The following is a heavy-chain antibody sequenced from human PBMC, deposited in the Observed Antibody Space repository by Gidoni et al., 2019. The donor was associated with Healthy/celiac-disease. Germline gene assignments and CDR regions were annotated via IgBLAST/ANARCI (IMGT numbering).Heavy chain of an antibody. V-gene: IGHV4-59*01. J-gene: IGHJ2*01. D-gene: IGHD3-22*01. Sequence: QVQLQDSGPGLVKPSETLSLTSTVPGGSISSYYWSWIRMPPGKGLEWIGYIYYSGSTNYNPSLKGRVTISVDTSKNQFSLKLSSVTAAETAVYYCARAPDMIVVGDYWYFDLWGRGTLVTVSS. CDR3: ARAPDMIVVGDYWYFDL. CDR2: IYYSGST. CDR1: GGSISSYY.